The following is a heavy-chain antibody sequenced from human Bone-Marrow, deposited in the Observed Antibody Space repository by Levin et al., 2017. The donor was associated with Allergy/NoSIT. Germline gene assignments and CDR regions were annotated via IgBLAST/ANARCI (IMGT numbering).Heavy chain of an antibody. D-gene: IGHD2/OR15-2a*01. J-gene: IGHJ4*02. Sequence: GGSLRLSCEVSGFIFTSHGMHWARQAPGKGLEWVAAIWYDGSNKYYADSVKGRFIISRDDSKNTLYLQMNSLRAEDTAVYYCARYRGEYINAYCDSWGQGTLVTVSS. V-gene: IGHV3-33*01. CDR2: IWYDGSNK. CDR1: GFIFTSHG. CDR3: ARYRGEYINAYCDS.